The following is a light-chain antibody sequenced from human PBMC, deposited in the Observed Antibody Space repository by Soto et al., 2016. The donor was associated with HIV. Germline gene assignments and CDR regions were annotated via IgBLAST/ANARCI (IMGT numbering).Light chain of an antibody. CDR1: NIGSKS. V-gene: IGLV3-21*03. CDR3: QVWDSSSDHVV. Sequence: SYVLTQPPSVSVAPGKTARITCGGYNIGSKSVYWYQQKSGQAPVLVVHDDSHRPSGIPERFSGSNSGNTATLTISRVEAGDEADYYCQVWDSSSDHVVFGGGTKLTAL. CDR2: DDS. J-gene: IGLJ2*01.